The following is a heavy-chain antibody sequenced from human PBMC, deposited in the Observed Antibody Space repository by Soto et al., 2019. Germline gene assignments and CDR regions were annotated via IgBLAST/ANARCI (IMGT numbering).Heavy chain of an antibody. V-gene: IGHV4-31*03. Sequence: QVQLQESGPGLVKPSQTLSLTCTVSGGSISSGGYYWSWIRQHPGKGLEWLGYIYYSGSTYYNPALKRRVTISVDTSKNQFSLKLSSVTAADTAVYYCARQFIVVVPAAMGDWFDPWGQGTLVTVSS. D-gene: IGHD2-2*01. CDR1: GGSISSGGYY. CDR3: ARQFIVVVPAAMGDWFDP. J-gene: IGHJ5*02. CDR2: IYYSGST.